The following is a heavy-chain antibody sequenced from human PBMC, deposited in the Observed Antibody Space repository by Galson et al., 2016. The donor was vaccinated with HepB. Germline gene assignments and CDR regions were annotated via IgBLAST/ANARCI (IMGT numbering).Heavy chain of an antibody. V-gene: IGHV3-33*01. CDR2: IWNDGSNQ. D-gene: IGHD4-23*01. Sequence: SLRLSCAASGFIFSSYGMHWVRQAPGKGLERVAVIWNDGSNQYYVDSAKGRFTISRDNSKNTLYLQMNSLRAEDTAVYYCAREGMTTVAMLDYWGQGTLVTVAS. CDR3: AREGMTTVAMLDY. CDR1: GFIFSSYG. J-gene: IGHJ4*02.